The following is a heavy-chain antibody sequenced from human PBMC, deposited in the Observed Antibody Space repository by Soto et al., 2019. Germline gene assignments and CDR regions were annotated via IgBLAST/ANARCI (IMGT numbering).Heavy chain of an antibody. CDR1: GFTFGDYA. CDR2: IRSKAYGGTT. D-gene: IGHD5-12*01. V-gene: IGHV3-49*03. Sequence: PEGSLRLSCTASGFTFGDYAMSWFRQAPGKGLEWVGFIRSKAYGGTTEYAASVKGRFTISRDDSKSIAYLQMNSLKTEDTAVYYCTRGGYEYYYYYGMDVWGQGTTVTVSS. CDR3: TRGGYEYYYYYGMDV. J-gene: IGHJ6*02.